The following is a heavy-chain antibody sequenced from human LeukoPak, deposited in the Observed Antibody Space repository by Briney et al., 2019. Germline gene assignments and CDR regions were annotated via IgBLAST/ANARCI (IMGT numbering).Heavy chain of an antibody. Sequence: SETLSLTCAVYGGSFSGYYWSWIRQPPGKGLEWIGEINHSGSTNYNPSLKSRVTISVDTSKNQFSLKLSSVTAADTAVYYCARGRRSGDVFDYWGRGTLVTVSS. V-gene: IGHV4-34*01. CDR3: ARGRRSGDVFDY. CDR2: INHSGST. CDR1: GGSFSGYY. D-gene: IGHD7-27*01. J-gene: IGHJ4*02.